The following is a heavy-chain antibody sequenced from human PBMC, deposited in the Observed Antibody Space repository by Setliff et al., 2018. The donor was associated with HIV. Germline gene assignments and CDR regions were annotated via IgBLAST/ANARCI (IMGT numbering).Heavy chain of an antibody. CDR2: VNPTSGST. Sequence: ASVKVSCKASGYTFTNFYLHWVRQAPGQGLEWVGIVNPTSGSTTYAQTFQGRVTMTGDTYTSTVYMEVSSLRSEDTAVYYCATAGEMATIGYSYYYMGVWGKGTTVTVSS. J-gene: IGHJ6*03. V-gene: IGHV1-46*01. D-gene: IGHD3-10*01. CDR1: GYTFTNFY. CDR3: ATAGEMATIGYSYYYMGV.